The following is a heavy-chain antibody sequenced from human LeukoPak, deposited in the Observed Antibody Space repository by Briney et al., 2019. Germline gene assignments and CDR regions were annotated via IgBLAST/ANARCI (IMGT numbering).Heavy chain of an antibody. CDR1: GFTVSSTY. V-gene: IGHV3-53*05. CDR2: TYSGTST. J-gene: IGHJ6*03. Sequence: GGSLRLSSAATGFTVSSTYLGWVPHGPGKGLEWGSVTYSGTSTYYTASAKSRSTLSKDTSKNTLYLQMNRLRPDHTAMYYCARLFLEGFGLESFCYYYYYIDVWGKGTTVTVSS. CDR3: ARLFLEGFGLESFCYYYYYIDV. D-gene: IGHD3-3*01.